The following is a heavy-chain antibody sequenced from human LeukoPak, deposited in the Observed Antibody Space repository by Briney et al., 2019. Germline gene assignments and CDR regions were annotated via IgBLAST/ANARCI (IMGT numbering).Heavy chain of an antibody. CDR1: GFTFSSYS. D-gene: IGHD2-2*01. J-gene: IGHJ6*03. CDR3: ARDRWDCSSTSCYHYMDV. Sequence: GGSLRLSCAASGFTFSSYSMNWVRQARGKWRGWRSSIISSSSYIYYADSVKGRFTISRDNAKNSLYLQMNSLRAEDTAVYYCARDRWDCSSTSCYHYMDVWGKGTTVTISS. V-gene: IGHV3-21*01. CDR2: IISSSSYI.